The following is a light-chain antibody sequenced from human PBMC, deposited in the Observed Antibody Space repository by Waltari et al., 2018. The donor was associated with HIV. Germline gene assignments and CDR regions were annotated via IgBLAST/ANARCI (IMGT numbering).Light chain of an antibody. CDR1: QSISAK. Sequence: EIVMTQSPPTLSVSPGQRVTLSCRASQSISAKVAWYQQRPGQAPRLLIYEAPTRPTGIPARFSGSGSGTEFTLTISSLQSEDFATYFCQQYDSGPRGITFGQGTMLEIK. CDR2: EAP. CDR3: QQYDSGPRGIT. J-gene: IGKJ2*01. V-gene: IGKV3-15*01.